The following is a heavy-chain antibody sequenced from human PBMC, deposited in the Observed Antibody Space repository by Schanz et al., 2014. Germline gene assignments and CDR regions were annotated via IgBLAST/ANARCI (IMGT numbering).Heavy chain of an antibody. CDR1: GFTFSIYA. J-gene: IGHJ2*01. CDR3: AKDLGVDCGDGCFNWYFDL. D-gene: IGHD2-21*02. CDR2: ISHDGYST. Sequence: VQLVESGGGWVQPGGSLRLSCLASGFTFSIYAMHWVRQAPGKGLEYVSAISHDGYSTYYADSVKGRFTISRDNSKNTLYLQMNSLRAEDTAVYFCAKDLGVDCGDGCFNWYFDLWGRGTLVTVSS. V-gene: IGHV3-64*04.